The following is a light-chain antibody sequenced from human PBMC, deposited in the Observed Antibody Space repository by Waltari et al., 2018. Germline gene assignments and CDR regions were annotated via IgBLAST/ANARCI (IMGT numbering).Light chain of an antibody. V-gene: IGKV3D-15*01. J-gene: IGKJ4*01. CDR1: QGVGRE. CDR2: CVS. Sequence: ETVMTQSPATLSVAPGERATLSCRASQGVGRELAWYQQKPGQAPRLLIYCVSTRATGVPARFSGSGSGAEFTLTISSLQSEDFEVYYCQQYDNWPLTFGGGTKVEIK. CDR3: QQYDNWPLT.